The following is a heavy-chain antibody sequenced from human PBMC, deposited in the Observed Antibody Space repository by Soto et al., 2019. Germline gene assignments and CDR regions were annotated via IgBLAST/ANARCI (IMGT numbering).Heavy chain of an antibody. CDR2: INHSGST. V-gene: IGHV4-34*01. J-gene: IGHJ6*02. D-gene: IGHD4-4*01. Sequence: SETLSLTCDVYGGSFSGYYWSWIRQPPGKGLEWIGEINHSGSTNYNPSLKSRVTISVDTSKNQFSLKLSSVTAADTAVYYCARGVEPRTTVTTGGMDVWGQGTTVTVSS. CDR1: GGSFSGYY. CDR3: ARGVEPRTTVTTGGMDV.